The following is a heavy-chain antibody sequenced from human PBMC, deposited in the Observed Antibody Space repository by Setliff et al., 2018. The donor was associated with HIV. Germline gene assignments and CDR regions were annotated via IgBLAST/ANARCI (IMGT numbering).Heavy chain of an antibody. D-gene: IGHD1-26*01. CDR3: ARGPNGGGWSVVGAKDY. Sequence: PSETLSLTCTVYGGSFSNYYTNWIRQPPGKGLEWIGELSPSGTTRSNPSLQSRVTISLDTSKNQFSLKLSSVTAADTAVYYCARGPNGGGWSVVGAKDYWGQGTLVTVSS. V-gene: IGHV4-34*01. J-gene: IGHJ4*02. CDR1: GGSFSNYY. CDR2: LSPSGTT.